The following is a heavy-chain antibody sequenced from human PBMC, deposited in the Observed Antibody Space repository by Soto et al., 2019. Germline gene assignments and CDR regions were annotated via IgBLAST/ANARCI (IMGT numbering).Heavy chain of an antibody. CDR1: GGTFSSYT. CDR3: ARVGILYGGFAFDI. D-gene: IGHD2-8*01. V-gene: IGHV1-69*02. Sequence: SVKVSCKASGGTFSSYTISWVRQAPGQGLEWMGRIIPILGIANYAQKFQGRVTITADKSTSTAYMELSSLRSEDTAVYYCARVGILYGGFAFDIWGQGTMVTVSS. J-gene: IGHJ3*02. CDR2: IIPILGIA.